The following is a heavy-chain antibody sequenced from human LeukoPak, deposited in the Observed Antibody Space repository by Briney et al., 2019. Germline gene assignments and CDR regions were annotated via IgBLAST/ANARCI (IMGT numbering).Heavy chain of an antibody. J-gene: IGHJ4*02. CDR3: AKDALYSSGWYWNYFDY. Sequence: ASVKVSCTASGYTFTSYDINWVRQATGQGLEWMGWMNPNSGNTGYAQKFQGRVTMTRNTSISTAYMELSSLRAEDTALYYCAKDALYSSGWYWNYFDYWGQGTLVTVSS. D-gene: IGHD6-19*01. CDR2: MNPNSGNT. V-gene: IGHV1-8*01. CDR1: GYTFTSYD.